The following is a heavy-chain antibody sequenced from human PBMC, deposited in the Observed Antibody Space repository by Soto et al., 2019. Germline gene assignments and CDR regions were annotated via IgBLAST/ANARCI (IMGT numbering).Heavy chain of an antibody. CDR1: GGSISSSSYY. V-gene: IGHV4-39*01. D-gene: IGHD6-19*01. CDR3: ARLSSGLIGWGLEFDY. Sequence: PSETLSLTCTVSGGSISSSSYYWGWIRQPPGKGLEWIGSIYYSGSTYYNPSLKSRVTISVDTSKNQFSLKLSSVTAADTAVYYCARLSSGLIGWGLEFDYWGQGTLVTVSS. CDR2: IYYSGST. J-gene: IGHJ4*02.